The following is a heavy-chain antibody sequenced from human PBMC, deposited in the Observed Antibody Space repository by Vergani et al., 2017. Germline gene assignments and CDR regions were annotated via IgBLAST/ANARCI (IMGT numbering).Heavy chain of an antibody. V-gene: IGHV1-2*02. CDR1: GYTITGYY. Sequence: QVQLVQSGAEVKKPGASVKVSCKASGYTITGYYMHWVRQAPGQGLEWMGWINPNRGGTNYAQKFQGRVTMTRDTSISTAYMERSRLRSDDTAVYYCARGQWLPTLSFDYWGQGTLVTVSS. D-gene: IGHD6-19*01. CDR3: ARGQWLPTLSFDY. CDR2: INPNRGGT. J-gene: IGHJ4*02.